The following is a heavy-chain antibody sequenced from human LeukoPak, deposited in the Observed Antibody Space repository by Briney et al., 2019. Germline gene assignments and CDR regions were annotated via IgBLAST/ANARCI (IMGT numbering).Heavy chain of an antibody. J-gene: IGHJ6*03. V-gene: IGHV4-61*01. CDR3: ARGALRYFDWLKKDYYYMDV. Sequence: SETLSLTCTVSGYSISSGYYWGWIRQPPGKGLEWIGYIYYSGSINYNPSLKSRVTLSMDTSKNQFSLRLSSVTAADTAVYYCARGALRYFDWLKKDYYYMDVWGKGTTVTISS. D-gene: IGHD3-9*01. CDR1: GYSISSGYY. CDR2: IYYSGSI.